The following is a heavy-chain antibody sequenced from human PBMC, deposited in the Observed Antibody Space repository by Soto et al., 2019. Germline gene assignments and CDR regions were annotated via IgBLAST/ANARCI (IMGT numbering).Heavy chain of an antibody. D-gene: IGHD4-17*01. J-gene: IGHJ4*02. CDR2: IVVGSGNT. V-gene: IGHV1-58*01. CDR1: GFTFTSSA. CDR3: AADTTTVVTLLVGAHY. Sequence: QMQLVQSGPEVKKPGTSVKVSCKASGFTFTSSAVQWVRQARGQRLECIGWIVVGSGNTNYAQKFQERVTITRDMSTSTAYMELSSLRSEDTAVYYCAADTTTVVTLLVGAHYWGQGTLVTVSS.